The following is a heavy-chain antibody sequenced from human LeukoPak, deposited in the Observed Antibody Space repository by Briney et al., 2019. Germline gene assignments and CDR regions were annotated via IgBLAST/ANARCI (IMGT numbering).Heavy chain of an antibody. CDR1: GGSFSGYY. D-gene: IGHD6-13*01. CDR2: INHSGST. V-gene: IGHV4-34*01. Sequence: SETLSLTCAVYGGSFSGYYWSWIRQPPGKGLEWIGEINHSGSTNYNPSLKSRVTISVDTSKNQFSLKLRSVTAADTAVYYCARVVAAAGTKSYGMDVWGQGTTVTVSS. CDR3: ARVVAAAGTKSYGMDV. J-gene: IGHJ6*02.